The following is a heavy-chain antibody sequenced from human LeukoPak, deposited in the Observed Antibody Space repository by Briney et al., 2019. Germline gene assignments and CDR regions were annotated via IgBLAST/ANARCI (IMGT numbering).Heavy chain of an antibody. CDR3: AKGLRSDY. CDR2: MNPNSGKR. CDR1: GYTFSNYD. D-gene: IGHD3-16*02. J-gene: IGHJ4*02. V-gene: IGHV1-8*01. Sequence: ASVKVSCKASGYTFSNYDINWVRQATGQGLDWMGWMNPNSGKRVYAQKFQGRVTMTSNSSINTAYMELTSLTSDDTAVYYCAKGLRSDYWGQGTLVTVSS.